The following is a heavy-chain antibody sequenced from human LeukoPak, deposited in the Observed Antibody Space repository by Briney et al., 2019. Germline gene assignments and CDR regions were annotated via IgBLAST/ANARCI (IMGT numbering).Heavy chain of an antibody. J-gene: IGHJ5*02. CDR2: ISAQHGQT. V-gene: IGHV1-18*01. D-gene: IGHD4-17*01. CDR3: ARAEISVTTGDLDL. CDR1: GYSENFYG. Sequence: ASVKVSCKTSGYSENFYGITWVRQVAGQGLEWMGWISAQHGQTEYAPNSQDRVTMTTDTYTNTAYMELKRLASDDTAVYYCARAEISVTTGDLDLWGQGALVIVSS.